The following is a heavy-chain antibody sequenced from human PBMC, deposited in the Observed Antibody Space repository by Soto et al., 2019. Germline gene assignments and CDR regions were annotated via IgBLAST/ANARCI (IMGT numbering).Heavy chain of an antibody. CDR3: ARARQRDTGRGLDV. J-gene: IGHJ6*02. Sequence: PSETLSLTCTFSCGSIISFYWSWIRQSPGKGLEWIGYISYSGSTSYNPSLQSRVTISSDTSKNQFSLELSSVTAADTAVYYCARARQRDTGRGLDVWGQGTTVTVSS. D-gene: IGHD5-18*01. V-gene: IGHV4-59*01. CDR1: CGSIISFY. CDR2: ISYSGST.